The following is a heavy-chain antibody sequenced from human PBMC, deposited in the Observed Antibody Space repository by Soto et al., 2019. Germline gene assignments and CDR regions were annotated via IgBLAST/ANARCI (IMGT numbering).Heavy chain of an antibody. D-gene: IGHD6-13*01. CDR2: IIPIFGTA. CDR3: GTITNIAEGNYYYYVMAV. CDR1: GGTFSSYA. J-gene: IGHJ6*02. V-gene: IGHV1-69*13. Sequence: AAVKVSCKASGGTFSSYAISWVPQAPAQGLEWMGGIIPIFGTANYAQKFQGRVTITADESTSTAYMELSSLRSEDTAVYYCGTITNIAEGNYYYYVMAVWGQGTTVTVSS.